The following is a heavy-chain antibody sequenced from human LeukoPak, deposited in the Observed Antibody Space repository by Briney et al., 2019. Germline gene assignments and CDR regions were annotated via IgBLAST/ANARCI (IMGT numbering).Heavy chain of an antibody. J-gene: IGHJ4*02. Sequence: GESLKISCKASGHSFSEYWIAWVRQVPGKGLEWMGIVYPGDSDTRYSPSFQGQVTISADQSTSTASLQWSSLKASDTAMCYCARRAVSRVVSTVDAFDYWAQGTLVTVSS. CDR2: VYPGDSDT. CDR3: ARRAVSRVVSTVDAFDY. V-gene: IGHV5-51*01. D-gene: IGHD2-8*02. CDR1: GHSFSEYW.